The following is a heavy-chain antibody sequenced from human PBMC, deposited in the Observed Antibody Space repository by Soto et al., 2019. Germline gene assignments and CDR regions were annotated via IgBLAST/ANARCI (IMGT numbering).Heavy chain of an antibody. Sequence: GESLKVSCKGSGYSFTSYWIGWVRQMPGKGLEWMGIIYPGDSDTRYSPSFQGQVTISADKSISTAYLQWSSLKASDTAMYYCARVSRSSLSVARSLYYFDYWGQGTLVTVYS. V-gene: IGHV5-51*01. CDR3: ARVSRSSLSVARSLYYFDY. CDR1: GYSFTSYW. D-gene: IGHD5-12*01. J-gene: IGHJ4*02. CDR2: IYPGDSDT.